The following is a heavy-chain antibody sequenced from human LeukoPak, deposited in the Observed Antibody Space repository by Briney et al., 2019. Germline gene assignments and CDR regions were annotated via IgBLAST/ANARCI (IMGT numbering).Heavy chain of an antibody. Sequence: GASVKVSCKASGYTFTSYGISWVRQAPGQGLEWMGWISAYNGNTNYAQKLQGRVTMTTDTSTSTAYMELRSLRSDDTAVYYCARGRPYYYDSSGYSDYWGQGTLVTVSS. CDR3: ARGRPYYYDSSGYSDY. D-gene: IGHD3-22*01. V-gene: IGHV1-18*01. J-gene: IGHJ4*02. CDR1: GYTFTSYG. CDR2: ISAYNGNT.